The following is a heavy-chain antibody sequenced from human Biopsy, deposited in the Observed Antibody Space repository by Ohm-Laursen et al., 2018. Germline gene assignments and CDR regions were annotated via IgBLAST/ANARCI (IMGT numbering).Heavy chain of an antibody. J-gene: IGHJ4*02. Sequence: SDTLSLTCTVSGGSFTGHYWSWIRQPPGKGLEWIGHIFYTGYTSYNASLKSRVTISVDTSRNHFSLRLSSLTAAGTAVYYCARGSNDFGGLYFPRWGQGTLLTVSS. CDR3: ARGSNDFGGLYFPR. CDR1: GGSFTGHY. D-gene: IGHD4-23*01. CDR2: IFYTGYT. V-gene: IGHV4-59*11.